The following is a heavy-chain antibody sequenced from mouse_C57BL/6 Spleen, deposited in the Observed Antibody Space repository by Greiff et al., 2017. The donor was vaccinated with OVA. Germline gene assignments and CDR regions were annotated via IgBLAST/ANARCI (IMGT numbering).Heavy chain of an antibody. D-gene: IGHD2-3*01. V-gene: IGHV1-15*01. CDR2: IDPETGGT. CDR1: GYTFTDYE. Sequence: QVQLQQSGAELVRPGASVTLSCKASGYTFTDYEMHWVKQTPVHGLEWIGAIDPETGGTAYNQKFKGKAILTADKSSSTAYMELRSLTSEDSAVYYCTRRKGGYSYYFDYWGQGTTLTVSS. J-gene: IGHJ2*01. CDR3: TRRKGGYSYYFDY.